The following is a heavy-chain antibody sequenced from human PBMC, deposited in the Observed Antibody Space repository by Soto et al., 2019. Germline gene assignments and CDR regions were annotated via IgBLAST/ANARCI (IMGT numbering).Heavy chain of an antibody. CDR1: ARTFSGYY. V-gene: IGHV4-34*12. J-gene: IGHJ4*02. Sequence: SESLSLTCTVYARTFSGYYWSWIRQPPGKGREGIGEVIHTGSTNYNPSVKGLVPLSVDTSKNQFSLNLSSVTAADTAVYYCARSPKSSDFPYYFALWRQGTQVT. CDR2: VIHTGST. D-gene: IGHD2-21*02. CDR3: ARSPKSSDFPYYFAL.